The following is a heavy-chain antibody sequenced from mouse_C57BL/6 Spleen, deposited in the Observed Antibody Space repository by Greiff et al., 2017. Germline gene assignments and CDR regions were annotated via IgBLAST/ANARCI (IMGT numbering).Heavy chain of an antibody. CDR2: SRNKANDYTT. Sequence: EVMLVESGGGLVQSGRSLRLSCATSGFTFSDFYMEWVRQAPGKGLEWIATSRNKANDYTTEYSASVKGRFIVSRDTSQSILYLQMNALRAEDTAIYYCARDGGVYYAMDYWGQGTSVTVSS. J-gene: IGHJ4*01. CDR3: ARDGGVYYAMDY. CDR1: GFTFSDFY. V-gene: IGHV7-1*01.